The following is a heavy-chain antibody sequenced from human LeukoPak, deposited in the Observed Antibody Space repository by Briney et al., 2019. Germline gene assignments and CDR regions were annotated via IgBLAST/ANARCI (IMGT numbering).Heavy chain of an antibody. D-gene: IGHD1-7*01. CDR3: AKSTRVNSRDYGMDV. CDR1: GFFFSSYG. Sequence: GGSLRLSCAASGFFFSSYGMHWVRQAPGKGLEWVAGTSYDGTNKFYGDSVKGRFTISRDSSQNTLCLQMDSLRAEDTAVYYCAKSTRVNSRDYGMDVWGQGTTVTVFS. CDR2: TSYDGTNK. J-gene: IGHJ6*02. V-gene: IGHV3-30*18.